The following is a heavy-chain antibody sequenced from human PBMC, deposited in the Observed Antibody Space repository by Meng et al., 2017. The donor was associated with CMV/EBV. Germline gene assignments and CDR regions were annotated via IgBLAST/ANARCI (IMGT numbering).Heavy chain of an antibody. Sequence: SLKISCAASGFTFDDYAMHWVRQAPGKGLEWVSGISWNSGNIGYADSVKGRFTISRDNSKNTLYLQMNSLRAEDTAVYYCAIDLYYYDSSGYYDYYYGMDVWGQGTTVTVSS. CDR3: AIDLYYYDSSGYYDYYYGMDV. D-gene: IGHD3-22*01. CDR1: GFTFDDYA. CDR2: ISWNSGNI. J-gene: IGHJ6*02. V-gene: IGHV3-9*01.